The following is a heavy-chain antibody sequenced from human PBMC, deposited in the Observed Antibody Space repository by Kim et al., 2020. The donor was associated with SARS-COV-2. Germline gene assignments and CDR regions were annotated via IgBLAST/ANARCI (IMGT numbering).Heavy chain of an antibody. CDR3: ARIPGGNQGSDLLNDQNAFDI. J-gene: IGHJ3*02. D-gene: IGHD1-1*01. CDR2: IHHSGST. CDR1: GGSISSSNW. V-gene: IGHV4-4*02. Sequence: SETLSLTCAVSGGSISSSNWWSWVRQPPGKGLEWIGEIHHSGSTNYNPSLKSRVTISVDKSKNQFSLKLSSVTAADTAVYYCARIPGGNQGSDLLNDQNAFDIWGQGTMVTVSS.